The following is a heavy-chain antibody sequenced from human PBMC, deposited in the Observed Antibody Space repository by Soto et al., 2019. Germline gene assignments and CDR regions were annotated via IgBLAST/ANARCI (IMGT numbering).Heavy chain of an antibody. Sequence: RSCSASGFTFSDAWMSWVRQAPGKGLDWDGRIKSKSDGGTTEYAAPVRGRFTISRDDSKNTLYLQMNSLKTEDTAVYYCTTDLWRIAVVVGSTGYFNPWGQGTPVTVSS. V-gene: IGHV3-15*01. CDR3: TTDLWRIAVVVGSTGYFNP. CDR2: IKSKSDGGTT. J-gene: IGHJ5*02. CDR1: GFTFSDAW. D-gene: IGHD2-15*01.